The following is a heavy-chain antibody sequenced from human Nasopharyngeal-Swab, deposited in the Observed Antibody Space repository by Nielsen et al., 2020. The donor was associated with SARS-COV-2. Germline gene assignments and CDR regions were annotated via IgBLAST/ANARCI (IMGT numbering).Heavy chain of an antibody. CDR3: ARALAPYSGYDYDYYYGMDV. J-gene: IGHJ6*02. D-gene: IGHD5-12*01. Sequence: GESLKISCAAYGFTFSSYDMHWVRQATGKGLEWVSAIGTAGDTYYPGSVKGRFTISRENAKNSLYLQMNSLRAGDTAVYYCARALAPYSGYDYDYYYGMDVWGQGTTVTVSS. CDR2: IGTAGDT. CDR1: GFTFSSYD. V-gene: IGHV3-13*04.